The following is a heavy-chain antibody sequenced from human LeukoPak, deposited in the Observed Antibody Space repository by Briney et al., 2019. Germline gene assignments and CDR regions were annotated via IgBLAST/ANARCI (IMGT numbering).Heavy chain of an antibody. V-gene: IGHV4-34*01. J-gene: IGHJ5*02. CDR1: GGSFSGYY. CDR2: INHSGST. D-gene: IGHD4-17*01. Sequence: SETLSLTCAVYGGSFSGYYWSWIRQPPGKGLEWIGEINHSGSTNYNPSLKSRVTTSVDTSKNQFSLKLSSVTAADTAVYYCARGGMTTLTTATHWFDPWGRGTLVTVSS. CDR3: ARGGMTTLTTATHWFDP.